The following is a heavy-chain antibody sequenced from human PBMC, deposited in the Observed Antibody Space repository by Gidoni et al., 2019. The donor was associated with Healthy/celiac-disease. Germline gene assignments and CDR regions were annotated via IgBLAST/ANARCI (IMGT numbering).Heavy chain of an antibody. CDR2: TSGSGGST. CDR3: AKDGVDIVVVVAATGSDYFDY. D-gene: IGHD2-15*01. J-gene: IGHJ4*02. Sequence: EVQLLESGGGLVQPGESLRLSCAASGFTFSSSAMSWVRQAPGKGLEWVSATSGSGGSTYYADSVKGRFTISRDNSKNTLYMQMNSLRAEDTAVYYCAKDGVDIVVVVAATGSDYFDYWGQGTLVTVSS. V-gene: IGHV3-23*01. CDR1: GFTFSSSA.